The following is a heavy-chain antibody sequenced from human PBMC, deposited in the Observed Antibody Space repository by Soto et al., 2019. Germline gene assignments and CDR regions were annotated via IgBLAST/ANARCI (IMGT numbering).Heavy chain of an antibody. CDR2: ISFDGINK. V-gene: IGHV3-30*18. J-gene: IGHJ6*02. D-gene: IGHD6-13*01. Sequence: PGGSLRLSCAASGFTFRSYDMHWVRQAPGKGLEWMGVISFDGINKYYADSVKGRFTISRDSSKNKLYLQMNSLRAEDTAVYYCAKPIVAAGYYGMDVWGQGTTVTVSS. CDR3: AKPIVAAGYYGMDV. CDR1: GFTFRSYD.